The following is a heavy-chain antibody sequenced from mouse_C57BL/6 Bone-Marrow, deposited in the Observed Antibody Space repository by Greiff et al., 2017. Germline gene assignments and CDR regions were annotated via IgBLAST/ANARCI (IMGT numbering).Heavy chain of an antibody. CDR1: GYSITSDY. CDR3: ASYYYGSSYFDY. J-gene: IGHJ2*01. D-gene: IGHD1-1*01. V-gene: IGHV3-8*01. Sequence: EVMLVESGPGLAKPSQTLSLTCSVTGYSITSDYWNWIRKFPGNKLEYMGYIRYSGSTYYNPSLKSRISITRDTSKNQYYLQLNSVTTEDTATYYYASYYYGSSYFDYWGQGTTLTVSA. CDR2: IRYSGST.